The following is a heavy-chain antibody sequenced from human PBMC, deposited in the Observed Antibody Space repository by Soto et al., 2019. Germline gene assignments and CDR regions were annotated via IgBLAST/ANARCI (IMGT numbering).Heavy chain of an antibody. CDR3: VKGEYYYDGGAYYPFDY. Sequence: GGSLRLSCSGSGFTFSIYAIHWFRQAPGKGLEYVSSISIDGGRTHYADSVKGRFTISRDNSKNTAYLQMSSLRPEDTAVYYCVKGEYYYDGGAYYPFDYWGQGRMVTVS. J-gene: IGHJ4*02. CDR1: GFTFSIYA. D-gene: IGHD3-22*01. V-gene: IGHV3-64D*06. CDR2: ISIDGGRT.